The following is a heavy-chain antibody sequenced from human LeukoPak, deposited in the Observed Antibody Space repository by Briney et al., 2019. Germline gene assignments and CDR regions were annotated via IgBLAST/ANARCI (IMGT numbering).Heavy chain of an antibody. CDR1: GYTFTGYY. CDR3: ARDHPPSSRWLASYYYYYYMDV. J-gene: IGHJ6*03. Sequence: PGASVKVSCKASGYTFTGYYMHWVRQAPGQGLEWMGWINPNSGGTNYAQKFQGRVTMTRDTSISTAYMELSRLRSDDTAVYYCARDHPPSSRWLASYYYYYYMDVWGKGTTVTVSS. V-gene: IGHV1-2*02. CDR2: INPNSGGT. D-gene: IGHD6-19*01.